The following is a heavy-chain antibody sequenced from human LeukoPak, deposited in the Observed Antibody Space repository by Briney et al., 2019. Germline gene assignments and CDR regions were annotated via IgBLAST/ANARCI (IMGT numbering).Heavy chain of an antibody. CDR2: ISRSGGST. D-gene: IGHD3-22*01. J-gene: IGHJ4*02. V-gene: IGHV3-23*01. Sequence: PGGSLRLSCAASGFIFSTYAMSWVRQAPGKGLEWVSAISRSGGSTYYADSVKGRFTISRDNSKNTLYLQMNSLRAEDTAVYYCAKDLTYYDSSGYCDYWGQGTLVTVSS. CDR1: GFIFSTYA. CDR3: AKDLTYYDSSGYCDY.